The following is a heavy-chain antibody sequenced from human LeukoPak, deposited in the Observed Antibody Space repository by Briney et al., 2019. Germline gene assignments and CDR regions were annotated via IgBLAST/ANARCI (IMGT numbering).Heavy chain of an antibody. V-gene: IGHV1-69*05. D-gene: IGHD5-24*01. CDR2: IIPSFGTA. CDR1: GYTFTSYG. CDR3: ARRGDGYNRYYFDY. J-gene: IGHJ4*02. Sequence: ASVKVSCKASGYTFTSYGISWVRQAPGQGLEWMGGIIPSFGTANYAQKFQGRVTFTTDESTSTAYMELSSLRSEDTAVYYCARRGDGYNRYYFDYWGQGTLVTVSS.